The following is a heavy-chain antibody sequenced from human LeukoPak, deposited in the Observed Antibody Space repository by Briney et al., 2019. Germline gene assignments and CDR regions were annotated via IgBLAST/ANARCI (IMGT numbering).Heavy chain of an antibody. CDR1: GLTASHNVNNA. CDR3: AKAPVWNYYYGLDV. J-gene: IGHJ6*04. Sequence: GGSLRLSCAASGLTASHNVNNAMSWVPHAPGKGREWVSGIPTSGSTYYADSVKGRFTISRENSNNTLYLHMDSLRAEDTAVYYCAKAPVWNYYYGLDVWGKGTTVTVSS. V-gene: IGHV3-23*01. CDR2: IPTSGST. D-gene: IGHD2-21*01.